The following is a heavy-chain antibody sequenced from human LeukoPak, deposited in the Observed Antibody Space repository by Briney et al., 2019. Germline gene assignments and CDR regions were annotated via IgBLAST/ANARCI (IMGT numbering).Heavy chain of an antibody. V-gene: IGHV1-69*13. CDR3: AREVAAAGTGGDNWFDP. CDR2: IIPIFGTA. J-gene: IGHJ5*02. D-gene: IGHD6-13*01. Sequence: ASVNVSCKASGGTFSSYAISWVRQAPGQGLEWMGGIIPIFGTANYAQKFQGRVTITADESTSTAYMELSSLRSEDTAVYYCAREVAAAGTGGDNWFDPWGQGTLVTVSS. CDR1: GGTFSSYA.